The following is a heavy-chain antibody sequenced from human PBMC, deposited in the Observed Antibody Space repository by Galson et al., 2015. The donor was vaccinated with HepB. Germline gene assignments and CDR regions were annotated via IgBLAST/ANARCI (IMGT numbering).Heavy chain of an antibody. V-gene: IGHV3-30*18. Sequence: SLRLSCAASGFTFSSYGMHWVRQAPGKGLEWVAVISYDGSNKYYADSVKGRFTISRDNSKNTLYLQMNSLRAEDTAVYYCAKATTGVYYDFWSGYLISWGQGTLVTVSS. CDR3: AKATTGVYYDFWSGYLIS. CDR2: ISYDGSNK. J-gene: IGHJ4*02. CDR1: GFTFSSYG. D-gene: IGHD3-3*01.